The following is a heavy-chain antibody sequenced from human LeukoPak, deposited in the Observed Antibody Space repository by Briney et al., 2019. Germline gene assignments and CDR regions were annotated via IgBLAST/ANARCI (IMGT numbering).Heavy chain of an antibody. CDR2: IYTSGST. J-gene: IGHJ5*02. Sequence: PSETLPLTCTVSGGSISSYYWSWIRQPAGKGLDWIGRIYTSGSTNYNPSLKSRVTMSVDTSKNQFSLKLSSVTAADTAVYYCARDGSSGWSPWFDPWGQGTLVTVSS. V-gene: IGHV4-4*07. CDR1: GGSISSYY. D-gene: IGHD6-19*01. CDR3: ARDGSSGWSPWFDP.